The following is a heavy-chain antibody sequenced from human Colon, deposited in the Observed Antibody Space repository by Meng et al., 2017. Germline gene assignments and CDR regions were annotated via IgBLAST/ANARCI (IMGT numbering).Heavy chain of an antibody. CDR3: AKVVPRGELSPLDPFDI. V-gene: IGHV3-23*03. D-gene: IGHD3-10*01. Sequence: GESLKISCAASGFTFDDYAMHWVRQAPGKGLEWVSVIYSGGSTYYADSVKGRFTISRDNSKYTMYLQMNTLRAEDPAVYYRAKVVPRGELSPLDPFDIWGQGTMVTVSS. J-gene: IGHJ3*02. CDR1: GFTFDDYA. CDR2: IYSGGST.